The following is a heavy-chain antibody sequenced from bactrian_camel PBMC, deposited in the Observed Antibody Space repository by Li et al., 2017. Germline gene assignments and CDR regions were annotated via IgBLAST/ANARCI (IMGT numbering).Heavy chain of an antibody. CDR2: IDNDSRT. CDR3: STVGSRGFST. J-gene: IGHJ6*01. Sequence: QVQLVESGGGSVQAGGSLRLSCSASGFAFSTWCMGWFRQAPGKQREGVAVIDNDSRTEYADSVKGRFTISRDNTRDTVYLEMNTLKSEDTALYYCSTVGSRGFSTWGQGTQVTVS. V-gene: IGHV3S53*01. CDR1: GFAFSTWC.